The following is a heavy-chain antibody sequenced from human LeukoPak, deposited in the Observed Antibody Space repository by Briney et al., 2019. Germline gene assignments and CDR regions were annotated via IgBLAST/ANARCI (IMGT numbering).Heavy chain of an antibody. CDR1: GGSISTSSYY. CDR3: ARESRYGDYVGSKKYYFDY. V-gene: IGHV4-39*07. D-gene: IGHD4-17*01. Sequence: SETLSLTCTVSGGSISTSSYYWGWIRQPPGKGLEWIGEINHSGSTNYNPSLKSRVTISVDTSKNQFSLKLSSVTAADTAVYYCARESRYGDYVGSKKYYFDYWGQGTLVTVSS. J-gene: IGHJ4*02. CDR2: INHSGST.